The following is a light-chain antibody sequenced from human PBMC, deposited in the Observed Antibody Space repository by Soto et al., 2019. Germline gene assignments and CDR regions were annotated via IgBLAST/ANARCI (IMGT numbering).Light chain of an antibody. V-gene: IGKV1-16*01. J-gene: IGKJ4*01. Sequence: DIQMTQSPSSVSASVGDRVTMTCRASRAISNYVAWFQQKPGQAPKSLIHAATNLQSGTPSRFSGSGSGTDFSLTISSLQPEDFATYYCQQNDSYPVTFGGGTNVEIK. CDR2: AAT. CDR3: QQNDSYPVT. CDR1: RAISNY.